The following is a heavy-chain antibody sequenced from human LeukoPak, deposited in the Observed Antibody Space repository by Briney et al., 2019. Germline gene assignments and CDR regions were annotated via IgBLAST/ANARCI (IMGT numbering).Heavy chain of an antibody. V-gene: IGHV4-38-2*02. CDR3: ARDGYYRDFDY. CDR1: GYSISSGYY. D-gene: IGHD2-8*01. Sequence: SETLSLTCTVSGYSISSGYYWGWIRQPPGKGLEWIGSIYHSGSTYYNPSLKSRVTISVDTSKNQFSLKLSSVTAADTAVYYCARDGYYRDFDYWGRGTLVTVSS. J-gene: IGHJ4*02. CDR2: IYHSGST.